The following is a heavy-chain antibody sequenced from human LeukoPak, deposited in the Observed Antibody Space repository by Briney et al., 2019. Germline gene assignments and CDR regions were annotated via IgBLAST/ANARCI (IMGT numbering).Heavy chain of an antibody. D-gene: IGHD3-16*01. J-gene: IGHJ6*02. V-gene: IGHV3-7*03. CDR3: ARGGGLDV. CDR2: INHNGNVN. Sequence: GGSLRLSCAASGFTFSSYWMNRARLAPGKGLEWVASINHNGNVNYYVDSVKGRFTISRDNAKNSLYLQMSNLRAEDTAVYFCARGGGLDVWGQGATVTVSS. CDR1: GFTFSSYW.